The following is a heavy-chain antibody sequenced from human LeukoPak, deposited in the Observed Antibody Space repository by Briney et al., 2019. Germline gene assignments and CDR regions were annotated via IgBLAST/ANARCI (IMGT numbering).Heavy chain of an antibody. V-gene: IGHV3-23*01. D-gene: IGHD5-18*01. CDR1: GFTFSNYA. CDR2: ISGWGTNT. CDR3: AEALVQLWLYYFDY. J-gene: IGHJ4*02. Sequence: PGGSLRLSCVASGFTFSNYAMNWVRQAPGKGLEWVSAISGWGTNTYYAASVEGRFTISRNNSKNTLYLQMNSLRAEDTAVYYCAEALVQLWLYYFDYWGQGTLATVSS.